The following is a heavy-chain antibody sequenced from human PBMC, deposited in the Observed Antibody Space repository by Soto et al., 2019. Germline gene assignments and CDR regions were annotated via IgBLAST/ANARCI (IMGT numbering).Heavy chain of an antibody. CDR2: IYYSGST. V-gene: IGHV4-31*03. Sequence: QVQLQESGPGLVKPSQTLSLTCTVSGGSISSGGYYWSWIRQHPGKGLEWIGYIYYSGSTYYNPSLKSRVTIAVDTSKNQFSLKLSSVTAADTAVYYCARADYDSSGYYYYFDYWGQGTLVTVSS. CDR1: GGSISSGGYY. J-gene: IGHJ4*02. CDR3: ARADYDSSGYYYYFDY. D-gene: IGHD3-22*01.